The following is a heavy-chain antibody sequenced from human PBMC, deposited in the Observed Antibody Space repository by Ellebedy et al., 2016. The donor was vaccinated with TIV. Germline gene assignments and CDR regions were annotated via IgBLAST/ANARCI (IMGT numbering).Heavy chain of an antibody. CDR2: FDPEDGET. Sequence: ASVKVSXXVSGYTLTELSMHWVRQAPGKGLEWMGGFDPEDGETIYAQKFQGRVTMTEDTSTDTAYMELSSLRSEDTAVYYCATNFWSGYWYYMDVWGKGTTVTVSS. CDR3: ATNFWSGYWYYMDV. V-gene: IGHV1-24*01. J-gene: IGHJ6*03. CDR1: GYTLTELS. D-gene: IGHD3-3*01.